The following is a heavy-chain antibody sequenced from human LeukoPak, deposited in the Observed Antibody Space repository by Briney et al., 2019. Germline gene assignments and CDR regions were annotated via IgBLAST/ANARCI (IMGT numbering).Heavy chain of an antibody. D-gene: IGHD3-3*01. V-gene: IGHV4-34*01. CDR3: ARGVRIFGVVIANYFDY. CDR1: GGSFSGYY. J-gene: IGHJ4*02. Sequence: PSETLSLTCAVYGGSFSGYYWSWIRQPPGKGLEWIGEINHSGSTNCNPSLKSRVTISVDTSKNQFSLKLSSVTAADTAVYYCARGVRIFGVVIANYFDYWGQGTLVTVSS. CDR2: INHSGST.